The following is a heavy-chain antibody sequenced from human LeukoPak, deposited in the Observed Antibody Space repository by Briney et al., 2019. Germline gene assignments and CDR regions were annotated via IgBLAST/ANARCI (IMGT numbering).Heavy chain of an antibody. D-gene: IGHD2-15*01. J-gene: IGHJ5*02. CDR1: GGSFSGYY. V-gene: IGHV4-34*01. CDR2: INHSGST. Sequence: PSETLSLTCAVYGGSFSGYYWSWIRQPPGKGLEWIGEINHSGSTNYNPSLKSRVTISVDTSKNQFSLKLSSVTAADTAVYYCARVGVVPAGWFDPWGQGTLVTVSS. CDR3: ARVGVVPAGWFDP.